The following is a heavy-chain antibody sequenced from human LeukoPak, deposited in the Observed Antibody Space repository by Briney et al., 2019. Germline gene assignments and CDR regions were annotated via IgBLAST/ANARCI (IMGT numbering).Heavy chain of an antibody. CDR2: IYSGGNT. D-gene: IGHD1-26*01. CDR1: GLTVSSNY. CDR3: ARVRGHSGSYGYFDF. J-gene: IGHJ4*02. Sequence: GASLRLSCAASGLTVSSNYMSWVRQAPGKGMEWDSFIYSGGNTYYADSVKGRFTISRDNSKNTLNLQMNSLRAEDTAVYYCARVRGHSGSYGYFDFWGQGTLVTVSS. V-gene: IGHV3-53*01.